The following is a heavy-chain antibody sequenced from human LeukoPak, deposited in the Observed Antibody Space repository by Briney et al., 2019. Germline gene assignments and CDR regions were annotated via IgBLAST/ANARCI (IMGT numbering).Heavy chain of an antibody. D-gene: IGHD6-19*01. V-gene: IGHV3-30*18. J-gene: IGHJ4*02. Sequence: PGRSLRLSCAASGFTFSSYGMHWVRQAPGKGLEWVAVISYDGNNNYYADPEKGRFTISRDNSKNTMYLQMNSLRAEDAAVYYGAKDPGYSSGVDYWGQGTLVTVSS. CDR1: GFTFSSYG. CDR2: ISYDGNNN. CDR3: AKDPGYSSGVDY.